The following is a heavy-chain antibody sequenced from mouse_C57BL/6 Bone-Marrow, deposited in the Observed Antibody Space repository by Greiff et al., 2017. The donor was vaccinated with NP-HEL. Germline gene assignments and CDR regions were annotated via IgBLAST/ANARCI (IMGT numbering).Heavy chain of an antibody. J-gene: IGHJ3*01. CDR3: ARGDYDGPSGFAY. V-gene: IGHV3-8*01. CDR2: ISYSGST. CDR1: GYSITSDY. D-gene: IGHD2-4*01. Sequence: DVHLVESGPGLAKPSQTLSLTCSVTGYSITSDYWNWIRKFPGNKLEYMGYISYSGSTYYNPSLKSRISITRDTSKNQYYLQLNSVTTEDTATYYCARGDYDGPSGFAYWGQGTLVTVSA.